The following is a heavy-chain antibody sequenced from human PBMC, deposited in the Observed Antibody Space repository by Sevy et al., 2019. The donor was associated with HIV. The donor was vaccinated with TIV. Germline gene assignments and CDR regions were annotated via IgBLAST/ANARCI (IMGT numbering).Heavy chain of an antibody. D-gene: IGHD2-21*01. V-gene: IGHV3-72*01. J-gene: IGHJ6*03. CDR1: GFTFSDHY. CDR2: IRNRPYSYTT. CDR3: VRGPNCGVGGCQQISPYCLDV. Sequence: GGSLRLSCAASGFTFSDHYVDWVRQAPGNGLEWVGRIRNRPYSYTTEYAASVEGRFTISRDDSKNSLYLQMNSLKTEDSAVYYCVRGPNCGVGGCQQISPYCLDVLGKGAAVTVSS.